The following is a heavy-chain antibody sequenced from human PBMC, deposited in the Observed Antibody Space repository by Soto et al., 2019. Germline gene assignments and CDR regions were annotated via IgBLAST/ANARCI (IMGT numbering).Heavy chain of an antibody. D-gene: IGHD1-26*01. V-gene: IGHV3-15*01. CDR1: GFTFSNAW. Sequence: GGSLRLSCAASGFTFSNAWMSWVRQAPGKGLEWVGRIKSKTDGGTTDYAASVKGRFTISRDDSKNTLYLQMNSLKTEDTAVYYCTTARWSDAAYFDYWGQGTLVTVSS. J-gene: IGHJ4*02. CDR2: IKSKTDGGTT. CDR3: TTARWSDAAYFDY.